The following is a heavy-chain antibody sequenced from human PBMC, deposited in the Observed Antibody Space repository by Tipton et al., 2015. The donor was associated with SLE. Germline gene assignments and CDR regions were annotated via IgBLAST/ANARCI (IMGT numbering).Heavy chain of an antibody. D-gene: IGHD2/OR15-2a*01. J-gene: IGHJ6*03. CDR3: ARIPRISRPYYMDV. CDR2: IHEDGGEK. Sequence: SLRLSCVVSGFTFSRHWMSWVRHPLGQGLEWVANIHEDGGEKYYVDSVKGRFTISRDNAENSLYLQMNSLRAEDTAVYYCARIPRISRPYYMDVWGKGTTVTVSS. CDR1: GFTFSRHW. V-gene: IGHV3-7*01.